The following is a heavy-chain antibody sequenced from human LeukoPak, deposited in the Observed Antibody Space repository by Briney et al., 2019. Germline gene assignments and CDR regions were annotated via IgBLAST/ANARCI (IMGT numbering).Heavy chain of an antibody. J-gene: IGHJ6*03. CDR1: GGSISSYY. V-gene: IGHV4-59*08. D-gene: IGHD1-26*01. CDR3: ARLPGELLRTYYYYYMDV. CDR2: IYYSGST. Sequence: SETLSLTCTVSGGSISSYYWSWLRQPPGKGLEWIGYIYYSGSTNYNPSLKSRVTISVDTSKNQFSLKRSSVTAADTAVYYCARLPGELLRTYYYYYMDVWGKGTTVTVSS.